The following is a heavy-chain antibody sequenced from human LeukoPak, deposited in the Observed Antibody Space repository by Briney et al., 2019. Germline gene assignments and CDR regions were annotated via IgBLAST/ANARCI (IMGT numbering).Heavy chain of an antibody. CDR1: GFTFSSYS. CDR3: VRDSNYAFDH. Sequence: GGSLRLSCAASGFTFSSYSMNWVRQAPGKGLEWVSYISNAIWYADSVKGRLTISRDNAKNSLYLQMNSLRPEDTAVYYCVRDSNYAFDHWGQGTLVTVSS. V-gene: IGHV3-48*01. D-gene: IGHD4-11*01. CDR2: ISNAI. J-gene: IGHJ4*02.